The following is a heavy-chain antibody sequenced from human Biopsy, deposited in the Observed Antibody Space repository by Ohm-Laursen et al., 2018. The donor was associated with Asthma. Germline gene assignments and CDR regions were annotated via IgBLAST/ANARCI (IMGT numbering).Heavy chain of an antibody. Sequence: SLRLPCAAPGFTFSNYGMHWVRQAPGKGLDWVAVISFDGSNKNYTDSVKGRFTVSRDSSRNTLYLQLSTLRVEDTAVYFCAKITTDRQKANNWFDPWGQGTLVTVSS. J-gene: IGHJ5*02. CDR1: GFTFSNYG. V-gene: IGHV3-33*05. D-gene: IGHD3-22*01. CDR3: AKITTDRQKANNWFDP. CDR2: ISFDGSNK.